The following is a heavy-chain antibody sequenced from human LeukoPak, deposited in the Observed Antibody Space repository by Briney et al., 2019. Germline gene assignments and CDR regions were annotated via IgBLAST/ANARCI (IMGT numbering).Heavy chain of an antibody. Sequence: GGSLRLSCAASGFTFRNYGMSWVRLAPGKGLEWVSVIYSGGSTYYADSVKGRFTISRDNSKNTLYLQMNSLRAEDTAVYYCAKDHRESGGYWGQGTLVTVSS. J-gene: IGHJ4*02. CDR2: IYSGGST. V-gene: IGHV3-23*03. CDR3: AKDHRESGGY. D-gene: IGHD3-10*01. CDR1: GFTFRNYG.